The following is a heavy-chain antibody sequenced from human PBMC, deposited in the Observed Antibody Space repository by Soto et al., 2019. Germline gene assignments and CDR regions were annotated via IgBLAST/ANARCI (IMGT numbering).Heavy chain of an antibody. CDR3: ARVLSRITMIVVVPDAFDI. V-gene: IGHV1-69*13. Sequence: ASVKVSCKASGGTFSSYAISWVRQAPGQGLEWMGGIIPLFGTANYAQKFQGRVTITADESTSTAYMELSSLRSEDTAVYYCARVLSRITMIVVVPDAFDIWGQGTMVTVSS. J-gene: IGHJ3*02. CDR1: GGTFSSYA. D-gene: IGHD3-22*01. CDR2: IIPLFGTA.